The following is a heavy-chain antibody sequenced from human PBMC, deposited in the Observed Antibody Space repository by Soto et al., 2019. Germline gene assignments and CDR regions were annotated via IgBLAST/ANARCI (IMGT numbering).Heavy chain of an antibody. V-gene: IGHV4-31*03. CDR3: ARAGIVATIMDWFDP. Sequence: PSETLSLTCSVSGGSISSGAYYWTWIRQHSGKGLEWIGYIYSSGRTYCNPSLKSRLNISLDTSKNQFSLKLSSVTAADTAVYYCARAGIVATIMDWFDPWGQGTLVTVSS. CDR2: IYSSGRT. J-gene: IGHJ5*02. D-gene: IGHD5-12*01. CDR1: GGSISSGAYY.